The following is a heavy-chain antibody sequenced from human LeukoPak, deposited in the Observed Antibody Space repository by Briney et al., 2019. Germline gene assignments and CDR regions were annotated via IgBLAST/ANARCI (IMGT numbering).Heavy chain of an antibody. CDR1: GFTFSSYA. J-gene: IGHJ4*02. CDR3: AKDWLGTITILGVVTHRFDY. CDR2: ISGSGGST. Sequence: GGSLRLSCAASGFTFSSYAMSWVRQTPGKGLEWVSAISGSGGSTYYADSVKGRFTISRDNSKNTLYLQMNSLRAEDTAVYYCAKDWLGTITILGVVTHRFDYWGQGTLVTVSS. D-gene: IGHD3-3*01. V-gene: IGHV3-23*01.